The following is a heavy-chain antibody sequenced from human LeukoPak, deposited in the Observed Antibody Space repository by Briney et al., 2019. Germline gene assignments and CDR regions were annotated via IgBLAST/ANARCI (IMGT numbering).Heavy chain of an antibody. CDR2: ISYDGSNK. J-gene: IGHJ5*02. CDR3: AKDRYCGGDCYPGGWFDP. D-gene: IGHD2-21*02. CDR1: GFTFSSYG. V-gene: IGHV3-30*18. Sequence: PGRSLRLSCAASGFTFSSYGMHWVRQAPGKGLEWVAVISYDGSNKYYADSVKGRFTISRDNSKNTLYLQMNSLRAEDTAVYYCAKDRYCGGDCYPGGWFDPWGQGTLVTVSS.